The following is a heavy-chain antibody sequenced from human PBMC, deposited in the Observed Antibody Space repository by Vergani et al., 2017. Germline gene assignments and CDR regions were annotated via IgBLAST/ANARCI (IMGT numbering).Heavy chain of an antibody. D-gene: IGHD3-16*01. CDR3: AKDKMGAWRARNWYFDL. V-gene: IGHV3-21*01. CDR2: ISSSSSYI. J-gene: IGHJ2*01. Sequence: EVQLVESGGGLVKPGGSLRLSCAASGFTFSSYSMNWVRQAPGKGLEWVSSISSSSSYIYYADSVKGRFTISRDNAKNSLYLKMNSLRAEDTAVYYCAKDKMGAWRARNWYFDLWGRGTLVTVSS. CDR1: GFTFSSYS.